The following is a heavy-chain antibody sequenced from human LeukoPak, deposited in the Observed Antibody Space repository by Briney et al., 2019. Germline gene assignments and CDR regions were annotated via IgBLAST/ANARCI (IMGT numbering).Heavy chain of an antibody. CDR1: GFTFTTYA. D-gene: IGHD5-18*01. Sequence: LPGGSLRLSCAASGFTFTTYAMNWVRQAPGKGLEWVSSISGGGSNTYYADSVKGRFTISRDNSKNTLSLQMNSLSAEDTAVYYCARRPPSGYNYSNWFDSWGQGTLVTVSS. CDR2: ISGGGSNT. V-gene: IGHV3-23*01. CDR3: ARRPPSGYNYSNWFDS. J-gene: IGHJ5*01.